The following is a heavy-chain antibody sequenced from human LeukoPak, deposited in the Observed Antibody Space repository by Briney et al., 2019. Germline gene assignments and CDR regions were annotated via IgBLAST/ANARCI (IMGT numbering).Heavy chain of an antibody. J-gene: IGHJ5*02. CDR1: GFTFSSYA. Sequence: PGGSLRLSCAASGFTFSSYAMHWVRQAPGKRLEWVAVISYDGSNKYYADSVKGRFTISRDNSKNTLYLQMNSLRAEDTAVYYCASRTYYYGSGSEFDPWGQGTLVTVSS. CDR2: ISYDGSNK. V-gene: IGHV3-30-3*01. CDR3: ASRTYYYGSGSEFDP. D-gene: IGHD3-10*01.